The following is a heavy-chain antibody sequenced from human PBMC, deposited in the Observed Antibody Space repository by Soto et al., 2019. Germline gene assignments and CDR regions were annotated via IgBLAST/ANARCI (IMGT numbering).Heavy chain of an antibody. CDR2: TSSSSSTI. CDR3: ARSGATGPLAAAEDYYYYYGMDV. D-gene: IGHD6-13*01. V-gene: IGHV3-48*02. CDR1: GFTFSIYS. Sequence: EVQLVESGGGLVQPGGSLRLSCAASGFTFSIYSMKWVRQAPGKGLEWVSYTSSSSSTIYYADSVKGRFTISRDNAKNSLYLQMNSLRDEDTAVYYCARSGATGPLAAAEDYYYYYGMDVWGQGTTVTVSS. J-gene: IGHJ6*02.